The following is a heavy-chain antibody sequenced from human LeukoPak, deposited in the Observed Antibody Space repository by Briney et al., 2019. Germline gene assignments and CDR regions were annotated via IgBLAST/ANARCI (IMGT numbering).Heavy chain of an antibody. Sequence: PGGSLRLSCAASGFTFSSYAMHWVRQAPGKGLEWVAVISYDGSNKYYADSVKGRFTISRDNSKNTLYLQMNSLRAEDTAVYYCARDVDTYYYDSSGYHMDVWGKGTTVTVSS. J-gene: IGHJ6*03. D-gene: IGHD3-22*01. CDR2: ISYDGSNK. V-gene: IGHV3-30-3*01. CDR3: ARDVDTYYYDSSGYHMDV. CDR1: GFTFSSYA.